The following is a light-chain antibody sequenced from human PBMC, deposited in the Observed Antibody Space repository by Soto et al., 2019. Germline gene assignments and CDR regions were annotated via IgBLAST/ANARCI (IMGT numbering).Light chain of an antibody. J-gene: IGKJ1*01. Sequence: DIQMTQSPSTLSASVVDRVTITCLASQSISSWLAWYQQKPGKAPKPLIYKASSLESGVPSRFSGSGSGTEFTLTISSLQPDDFATYYCQQYNSYPWTFGQGTKVDIK. CDR2: KAS. V-gene: IGKV1-5*03. CDR1: QSISSW. CDR3: QQYNSYPWT.